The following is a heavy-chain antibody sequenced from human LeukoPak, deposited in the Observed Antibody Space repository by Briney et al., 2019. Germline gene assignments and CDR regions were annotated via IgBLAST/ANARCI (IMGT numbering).Heavy chain of an antibody. D-gene: IGHD4-11*01. J-gene: IGHJ4*02. CDR3: ARLGEYSSRYYFDY. CDR2: FNYSGTT. CDR1: GGSISSDDYY. Sequence: PSETLSLTCTVSGGSISSDDYYWNWIRQPPGKGLEWIGYFNYSGTTYYNPSLKSRVTISLDTSKNHFSLKLSSVTAADTAVYYCARLGEYSSRYYFDYWGQGTLVTVSS. V-gene: IGHV4-30-4*01.